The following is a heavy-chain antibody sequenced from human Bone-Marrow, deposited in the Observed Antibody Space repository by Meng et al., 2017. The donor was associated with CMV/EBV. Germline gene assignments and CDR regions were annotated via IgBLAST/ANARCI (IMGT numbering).Heavy chain of an antibody. Sequence: GGSLRLSCAASGFTVSSNYMSWVRQAPGKGLEWVSGINWNGGSTGYADSVKGRFTISRDNAKNSLYLQMNSLRAEDTALYHCARGDYSYYYAMDVWGQGTTVTVSS. V-gene: IGHV3-20*01. J-gene: IGHJ6*02. CDR3: ARGDYSYYYAMDV. D-gene: IGHD3-10*01. CDR1: GFTVSSNY. CDR2: INWNGGST.